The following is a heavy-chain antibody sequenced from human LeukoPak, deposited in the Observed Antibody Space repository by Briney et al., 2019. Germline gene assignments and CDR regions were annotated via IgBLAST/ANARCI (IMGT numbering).Heavy chain of an antibody. Sequence: SETLSLTCTVSGVSISSYYWSWIRQPAGKGLEWIGRIYTSGSTNYDPALKSRVTMSVDTSKNQFSLKLSSVTAAGTAVYYCARGYDFPSFDPWGQGTLVTVSS. CDR2: IYTSGST. J-gene: IGHJ5*02. D-gene: IGHD3-3*01. CDR1: GVSISSYY. CDR3: ARGYDFPSFDP. V-gene: IGHV4-4*07.